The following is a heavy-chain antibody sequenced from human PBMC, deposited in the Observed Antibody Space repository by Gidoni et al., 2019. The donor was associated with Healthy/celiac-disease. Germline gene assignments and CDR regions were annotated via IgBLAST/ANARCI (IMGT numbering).Heavy chain of an antibody. J-gene: IGHJ4*02. CDR1: GFTFSSYA. CDR3: ARDLWLGGSSGYWDY. Sequence: QVQLVESGGGVVQPGRSLRLSCAAYGFTFSSYAMHWVRQAPGKGLEWVAVISYDGSNKYYADSVKGRFTISRHNSKNTLYLQMNSLRAEDTAVYYCARDLWLGGSSGYWDYWGQGTLVTVSS. D-gene: IGHD3-22*01. CDR2: ISYDGSNK. V-gene: IGHV3-30-3*01.